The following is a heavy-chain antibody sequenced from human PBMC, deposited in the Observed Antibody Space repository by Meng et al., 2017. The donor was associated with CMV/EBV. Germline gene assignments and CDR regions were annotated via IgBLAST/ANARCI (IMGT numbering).Heavy chain of an antibody. V-gene: IGHV4-30-4*08. CDR2: IYYSGST. CDR3: ARAQYSSSCDY. J-gene: IGHJ4*02. Sequence: VQLAGAGPGPVKPSQTLSLTCTVSVGSISSGDYYWSWIRQPPGKGLEWIGYIYYSGSTYYNPSLKSRVTISVDTSKNQFSLKLSSVTAADTAVYYCARAQYSSSCDYWGQGTLVTVSS. CDR1: VGSISSGDYY. D-gene: IGHD6-13*01.